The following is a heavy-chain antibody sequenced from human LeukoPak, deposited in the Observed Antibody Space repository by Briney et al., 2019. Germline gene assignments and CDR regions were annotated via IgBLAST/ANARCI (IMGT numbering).Heavy chain of an antibody. CDR1: GFTFSNYW. CDR2: IKQDGSEK. J-gene: IGHJ6*02. V-gene: IGHV3-7*03. CDR3: AKGKMGVVTAIYYYYGMDV. D-gene: IGHD2-21*02. Sequence: GGALRLSCAASGFTFSNYWMSWVRQAPGKGLEWVANIKQDGSEKYYVDSVRGRFTISRDNAKNSLYLQMNSLRAEDTAVYYCAKGKMGVVTAIYYYYGMDVWGQGTTVTVSS.